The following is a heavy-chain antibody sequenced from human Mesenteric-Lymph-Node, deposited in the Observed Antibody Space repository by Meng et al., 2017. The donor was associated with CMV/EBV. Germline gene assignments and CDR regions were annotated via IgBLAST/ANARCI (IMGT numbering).Heavy chain of an antibody. V-gene: IGHV3-13*01. Sequence: GGSLRLSCAAAGFTFRTHDMHWVRQVTGKGLEWVSAIATSGATYYADSVKGRFTISRENARNTLYLQMNSLRAEDTAVYFCAKDFEFSSSFYYYGMDVWGQGTTVTVSS. CDR2: IATSGAT. J-gene: IGHJ6*02. D-gene: IGHD6-6*01. CDR3: AKDFEFSSSFYYYGMDV. CDR1: GFTFRTHD.